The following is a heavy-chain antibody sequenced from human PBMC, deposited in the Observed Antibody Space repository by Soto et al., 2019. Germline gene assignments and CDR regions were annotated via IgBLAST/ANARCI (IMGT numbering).Heavy chain of an antibody. D-gene: IGHD4-17*01. V-gene: IGHV4-34*01. CDR3: ARVLRDYPFYYYYMDV. J-gene: IGHJ6*03. CDR1: GGSFSGYY. Sequence: SETLSLTCAVYGGSFSGYYWSWIRQPPGKGLEWIGEINHSGSTNYNPSLKSRVTISVDRSKNQFSLKLNSVTAADTAVYYCARVLRDYPFYYYYMDVWGKGTTVTVSS. CDR2: INHSGST.